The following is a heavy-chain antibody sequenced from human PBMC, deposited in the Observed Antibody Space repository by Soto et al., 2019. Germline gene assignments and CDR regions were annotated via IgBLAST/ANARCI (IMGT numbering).Heavy chain of an antibody. D-gene: IGHD1-26*01. CDR1: GNTFTYRY. CDR2: ITPFNGDV. V-gene: IGHV1-45*02. J-gene: IGHJ4*02. Sequence: QMQLVQSGAEVQKTGSSVTVSCKALGNTFTYRYLHWVRQAPGQALEWMGWITPFNGDVHYAQKFQERVTITRDRSINTAYMQMSSLRPEDTAMYFCASGGAGSGPFTWELPDHWGQGTLVTVSS. CDR3: ASGGAGSGPFTWELPDH.